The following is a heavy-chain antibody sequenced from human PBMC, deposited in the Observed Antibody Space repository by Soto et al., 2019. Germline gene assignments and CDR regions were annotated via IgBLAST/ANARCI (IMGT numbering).Heavy chain of an antibody. CDR1: GFTFNTYW. J-gene: IGHJ4*02. CDR2: INSDGSTT. Sequence: GGSLRLSCAASGFTFNTYWMHWVRQAPGKGLVWVSRINSDGSTTTYADSVKGRFTISRDNAKNTLYLQMNSLRAEDTAVYYCARVGYYSDSSGYYFFDYWGQGTLVTVSS. V-gene: IGHV3-74*01. D-gene: IGHD3-22*01. CDR3: ARVGYYSDSSGYYFFDY.